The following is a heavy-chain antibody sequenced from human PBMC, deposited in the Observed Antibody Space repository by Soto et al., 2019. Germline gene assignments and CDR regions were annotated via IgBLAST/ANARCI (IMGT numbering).Heavy chain of an antibody. Sequence: PGGSLRLSCVVSGFTFSSYAVTWVRRAPGKGLEWVSAISGSGGSTYYADSVKGRFTISRDHSKDTLYLQMNSLRAEDTAVYYCAKETSSGSYGVYYGMDVWGQGTTVTVS. J-gene: IGHJ6*02. D-gene: IGHD1-26*01. CDR2: ISGSGGST. CDR1: GFTFSSYA. V-gene: IGHV3-23*01. CDR3: AKETSSGSYGVYYGMDV.